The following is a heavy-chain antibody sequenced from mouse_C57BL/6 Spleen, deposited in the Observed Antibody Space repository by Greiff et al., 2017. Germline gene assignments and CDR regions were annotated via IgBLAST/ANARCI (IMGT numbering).Heavy chain of an antibody. CDR2: IYPGDGDT. J-gene: IGHJ2*01. D-gene: IGHD1-1*01. Sequence: QVQLKESGAELVKPGASVKISCKASGYAFSSYWMNWVKQRPGKGLEWIGQIYPGDGDTKYNGKFKGKATRTADKASSSAYMQLSILTSEDSAVYFCACSSPFDYWGQGTTLTVSS. CDR1: GYAFSSYW. V-gene: IGHV1-80*01. CDR3: ACSSPFDY.